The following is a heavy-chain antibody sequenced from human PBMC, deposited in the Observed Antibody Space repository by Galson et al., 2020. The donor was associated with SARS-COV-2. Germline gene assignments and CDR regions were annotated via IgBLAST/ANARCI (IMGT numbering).Heavy chain of an antibody. CDR2: IYYSGST. CDR1: GGSISSGGYY. Sequence: SETLSLTCTVSGGSISSGGYYWSWTRQHPGKGLEWIGYIYYSGSTYYNPSLKSRVTISVDTSKNQFSLKLSSVTAADTAVYYCARDAPYYYDSSGFDPWGQGTLVTVSS. J-gene: IGHJ5*02. CDR3: ARDAPYYYDSSGFDP. V-gene: IGHV4-31*03. D-gene: IGHD3-22*01.